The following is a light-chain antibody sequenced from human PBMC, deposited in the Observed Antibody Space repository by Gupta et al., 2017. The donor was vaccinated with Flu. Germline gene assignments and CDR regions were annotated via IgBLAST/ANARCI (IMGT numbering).Light chain of an antibody. CDR2: GTS. V-gene: IGKV1-39*01. J-gene: IGKJ1*01. CDR3: QQSDITPRT. CDR1: KRISIY. Sequence: LPSLSATVGWRVTITCRPSKRISIYLNWYQQKAGKAPKLLIYGTSSVESRVASRFSGSGTGTDFTLSISSLQPEDFATYYCQQSDITPRTFGRGTKVEIK.